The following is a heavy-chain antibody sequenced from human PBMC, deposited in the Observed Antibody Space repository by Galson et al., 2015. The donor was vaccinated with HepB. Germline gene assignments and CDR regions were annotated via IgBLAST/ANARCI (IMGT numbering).Heavy chain of an antibody. Sequence: SLRLSCAASAFSFSSYAMSWVRQAPGKGLEWVSSISGSGTKTFYADSVKGRFTISRDNFKNTLYLQMNSLRAEDTAVYYCAKDPSQDAFYDNTAYGSYFDYWGQGTLVTVSS. CDR3: AKDPSQDAFYDNTAYGSYFDY. CDR1: AFSFSSYA. D-gene: IGHD5/OR15-5a*01. J-gene: IGHJ4*02. V-gene: IGHV3-23*01. CDR2: ISGSGTKT.